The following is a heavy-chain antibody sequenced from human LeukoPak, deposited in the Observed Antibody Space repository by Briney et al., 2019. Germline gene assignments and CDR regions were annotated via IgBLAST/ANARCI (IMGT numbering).Heavy chain of an antibody. CDR1: GFTFSSYG. V-gene: IGHV3-30*03. CDR2: ISYDGSNK. CDR3: ARAPPGIAAAGDDYFDY. J-gene: IGHJ4*02. D-gene: IGHD6-13*01. Sequence: GGSLRLSCAASGFTFSSYGMNWVRQAPGKGLEWVAVISYDGSNKYYADSVKGRFTISRDNSKNTVYLQMNSLRAEDTAVYYCARAPPGIAAAGDDYFDYWGQGTLVTVSS.